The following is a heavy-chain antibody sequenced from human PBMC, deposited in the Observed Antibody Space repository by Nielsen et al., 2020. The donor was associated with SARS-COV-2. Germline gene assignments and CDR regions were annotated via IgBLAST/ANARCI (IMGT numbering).Heavy chain of an antibody. Sequence: SETLSLTCTVSGGSIKSSTYYWGWIRQPPGKGLEWIGSIYYSGNTHYNPSLKSRVTMPVDTSKNQFSLKLSSVTAADTAVYYCARRGGLVDPNWFDPWGQGTLVTVSS. CDR1: GGSIKSSTYY. V-gene: IGHV4-39*01. CDR2: IYYSGNT. D-gene: IGHD1-26*01. J-gene: IGHJ5*02. CDR3: ARRGGLVDPNWFDP.